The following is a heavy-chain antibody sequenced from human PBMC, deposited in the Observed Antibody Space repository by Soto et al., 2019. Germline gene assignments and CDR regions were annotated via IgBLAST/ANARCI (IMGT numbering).Heavy chain of an antibody. Sequence: SVKVSCKASGGSFSNYIFAWVRQAPGQGLEWMGGTIPMFATAQYAQKLQGRVTITADESTSTVYMDLTSLTSDDTAVYYCARGLFGQQWLVGFDTWGQGTLVTVS. V-gene: IGHV1-69*13. CDR3: ARGLFGQQWLVGFDT. D-gene: IGHD6-19*01. J-gene: IGHJ4*02. CDR1: GGSFSNYI. CDR2: TIPMFATA.